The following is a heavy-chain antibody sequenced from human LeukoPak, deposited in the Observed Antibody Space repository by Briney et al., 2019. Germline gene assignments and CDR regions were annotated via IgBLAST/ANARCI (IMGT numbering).Heavy chain of an antibody. CDR1: GYIFTASY. J-gene: IGHJ4*02. Sequence: GASAKVSCKASGYIFTASYIHWVRQAPRQGLEWMGWINPNIGGTSFAKKFQGRVTLTRDTSITTTYLELTGLRSDDTAVYFCARGDCSGVSCYSVDSWGQGTLVTVSS. D-gene: IGHD2-15*01. CDR3: ARGDCSGVSCYSVDS. CDR2: INPNIGGT. V-gene: IGHV1-2*02.